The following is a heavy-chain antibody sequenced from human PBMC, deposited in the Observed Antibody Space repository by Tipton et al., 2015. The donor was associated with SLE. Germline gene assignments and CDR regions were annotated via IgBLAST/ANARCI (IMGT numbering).Heavy chain of an antibody. CDR3: ARPGRTYYYGSGSSGGYYGMDV. Sequence: GLMKPSETLSLTCAVSGASISPNYWSWIRQPAGKGLEWIGRIYTTGSTNYNPSLKSRVTISVDTSKNQFSLKLSSVTAADTAVYYCARPGRTYYYGSGSSGGYYGMDVWGQGTTVTVSS. J-gene: IGHJ6*02. D-gene: IGHD3-10*01. CDR1: GASISPNY. V-gene: IGHV4-4*07. CDR2: IYTTGST.